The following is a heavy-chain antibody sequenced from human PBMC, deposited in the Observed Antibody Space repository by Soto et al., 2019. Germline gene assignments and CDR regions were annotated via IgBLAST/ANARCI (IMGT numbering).Heavy chain of an antibody. CDR3: ARDVKSSSWYGYNWFDP. V-gene: IGHV4-4*02. J-gene: IGHJ5*02. Sequence: SETLSLTCAVSGGSISSSNWWSWVRQPPGKGLEWIGEIYHSGSTNYNPSLKSRVTISVDKSKNQFSLKLSSVTAADTAVYYCARDVKSSSWYGYNWFDPWGQGTLVTVSS. D-gene: IGHD6-13*01. CDR1: GGSISSSNW. CDR2: IYHSGST.